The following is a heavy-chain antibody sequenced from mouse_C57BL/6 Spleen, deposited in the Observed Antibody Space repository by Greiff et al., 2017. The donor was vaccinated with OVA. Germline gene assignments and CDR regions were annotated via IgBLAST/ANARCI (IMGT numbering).Heavy chain of an antibody. CDR3: ARWAGDGYPWFAY. Sequence: EVQLQQSGPELVKPGASVKISCKASGYTFTDYYMNWVKQSHGKSLEWIGDINPNNGGTSYNQKFKGKATLTVDKSSSTAYMELRSLTSEDSAVYYCARWAGDGYPWFAYWGQGTLVTVSA. J-gene: IGHJ3*01. CDR1: GYTFTDYY. CDR2: INPNNGGT. D-gene: IGHD2-3*01. V-gene: IGHV1-26*01.